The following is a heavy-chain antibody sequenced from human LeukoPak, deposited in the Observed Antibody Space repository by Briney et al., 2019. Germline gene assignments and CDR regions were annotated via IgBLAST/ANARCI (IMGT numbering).Heavy chain of an antibody. D-gene: IGHD3-3*01. Sequence: PGRSLRLSCAASGFTVSSNYMSWVRQAPGKGLEWVSVIYSGGSTYYADSVKGRFTISRDNSKNTLYLQMNSLRAEDTAVYYCAREGAVGKTIFGVVMESNWGQGTLVTVSS. CDR2: IYSGGST. CDR1: GFTVSSNY. V-gene: IGHV3-53*01. J-gene: IGHJ4*02. CDR3: AREGAVGKTIFGVVMESN.